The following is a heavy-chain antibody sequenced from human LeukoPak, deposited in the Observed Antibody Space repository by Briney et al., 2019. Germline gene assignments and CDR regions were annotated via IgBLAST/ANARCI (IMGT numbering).Heavy chain of an antibody. CDR1: GGSISSGGYS. J-gene: IGHJ4*02. V-gene: IGHV4-30-2*01. CDR3: ARGSPYGDYDY. D-gene: IGHD4-17*01. CDR2: IYHSGST. Sequence: SQTLSLTCAVSGGSISSGGYSWSWIRQPPGKGLEWIGYIYHSGSTYYNPSLKSRVTISVDRSKNQFSLKLSSVTAADTAVHYCARGSPYGDYDYWGQGTLVTVSS.